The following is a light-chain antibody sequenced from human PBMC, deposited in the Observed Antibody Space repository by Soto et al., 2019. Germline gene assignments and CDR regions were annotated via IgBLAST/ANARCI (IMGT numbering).Light chain of an antibody. CDR1: SRDVGLYDY. CDR3: TSYTDSSTLVI. Sequence: QSALTQPASVSGSPGQSITISCTGASRDVGLYDYVSWYHHHPGTAPTLILYEVTHRPSGISNRFSGSKSGNTASLSISGLQAEDEGDYYCTSYTDSSTLVIFGGGTKLTVL. V-gene: IGLV2-14*01. CDR2: EVT. J-gene: IGLJ2*01.